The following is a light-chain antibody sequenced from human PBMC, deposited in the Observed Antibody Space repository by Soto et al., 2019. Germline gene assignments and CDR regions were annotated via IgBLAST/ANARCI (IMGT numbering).Light chain of an antibody. V-gene: IGKV3-11*01. CDR2: DAS. J-gene: IGKJ5*01. CDR3: QQRSNWPIT. CDR1: QSVSSY. Sequence: IVLTQSPATLSLSPGERATLSCSASQSVSSYLAWYQQKLGQAPRLLIYDASNGATSIPARFSGSGSGTDFTLTISSLEPEDFAVYYCQQRSNWPITFGQGTRLEIK.